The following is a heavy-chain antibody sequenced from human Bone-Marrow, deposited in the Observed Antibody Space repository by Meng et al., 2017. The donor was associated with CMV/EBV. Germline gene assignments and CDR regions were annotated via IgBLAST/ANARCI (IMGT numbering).Heavy chain of an antibody. CDR3: AKDGEAYCGGEWYFYAFDI. V-gene: IGHV3-30*02. J-gene: IGHJ3*02. CDR1: GFTFSSYG. CDR2: IRYDGSNK. Sequence: GSLRLSCAASGFTFSSYGMHWVRQAPGKGLEWVAFIRYDGSNKYYADSVKGRFTISRDNSKNSLYLQMNSLRAEDTAVYYCAKDGEAYCGGEWYFYAFDIWGQGTMVTVSS. D-gene: IGHD2-21*01.